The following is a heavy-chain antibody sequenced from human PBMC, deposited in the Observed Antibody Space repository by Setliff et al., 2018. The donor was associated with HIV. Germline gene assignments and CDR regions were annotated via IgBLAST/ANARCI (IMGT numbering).Heavy chain of an antibody. J-gene: IGHJ3*02. CDR1: GYTFTSYY. CDR3: ARDNTAFDI. Sequence: ASVKVSCKASGYTFTSYYMHWVRQAPGQGLEWMGMVYPSDGSTSYAQKFQGRVTMTRDTSTSSIYMELNSLTSEDTAVYYCARDNTAFDIWGQGPMVTVSS. D-gene: IGHD2-2*02. CDR2: VYPSDGST. V-gene: IGHV1-46*01.